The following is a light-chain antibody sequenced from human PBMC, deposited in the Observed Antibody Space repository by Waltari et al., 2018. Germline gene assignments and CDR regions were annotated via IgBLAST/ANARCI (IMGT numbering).Light chain of an antibody. V-gene: IGLV1-40*01. CDR1: SSNIGAGFD. CDR3: QSYDSNLSGSGV. J-gene: IGLJ1*01. CDR2: GNN. Sequence: QSVLTQPPSGSGAPGQRVTISCTGSSSNIGAGFDVQWYQQLPGAAPKRLFFGNNDRPSGVPDGFSGSKSGTSASLAITGLQAGDEADYYGQSYDSNLSGSGVFGTGTKVTVL.